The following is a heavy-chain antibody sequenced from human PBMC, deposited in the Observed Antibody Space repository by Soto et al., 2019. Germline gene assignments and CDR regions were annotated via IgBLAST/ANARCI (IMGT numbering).Heavy chain of an antibody. CDR3: ARLVRRYGTLFDP. V-gene: IGHV4-59*08. CDR1: GGSISSYY. D-gene: IGHD2-8*01. J-gene: IGHJ5*02. CDR2: IYYSGST. Sequence: SETLSLTCTVSGGSISSYYWSWIRQPPGKGLEWIGYIYYSGSTNYNPSLKSRVTISVDTSKNQFSLKLSSVTAADTAVYYCARLVRRYGTLFDPWGQGTLVTVSS.